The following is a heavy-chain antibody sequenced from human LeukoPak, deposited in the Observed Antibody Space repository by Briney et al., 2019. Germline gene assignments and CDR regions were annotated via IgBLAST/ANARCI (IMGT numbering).Heavy chain of an antibody. D-gene: IGHD1-26*01. Sequence: GGSLRLSCAASGFTLSSYWMSWVRQAPGKGLEWVANIKQDGSEKYYVDSVKGRFTISRDNAKNSLYLQMNSLRVEDTALYYCARKGLGGELGGFDYWGQGTLVTVSS. CDR2: IKQDGSEK. CDR3: ARKGLGGELGGFDY. J-gene: IGHJ4*02. V-gene: IGHV3-7*03. CDR1: GFTLSSYW.